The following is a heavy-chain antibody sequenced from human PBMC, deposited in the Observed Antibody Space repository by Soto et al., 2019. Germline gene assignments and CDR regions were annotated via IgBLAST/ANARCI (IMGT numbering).Heavy chain of an antibody. Sequence: SLRLSCAGSGLSFTNAWMSWVRQAPGKGLEWVGRIKSRADGGATDYAASVKGRFTISRDDSKATMFLHMNSLKSDDTAIYYCGTGSAFDIWGQGTVVTVSS. CDR3: GTGSAFDI. J-gene: IGHJ3*02. V-gene: IGHV3-15*01. D-gene: IGHD3-9*01. CDR2: IKSRADGGAT. CDR1: GLSFTNAW.